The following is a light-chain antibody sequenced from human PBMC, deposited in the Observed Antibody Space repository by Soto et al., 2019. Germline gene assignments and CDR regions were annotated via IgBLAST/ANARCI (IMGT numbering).Light chain of an antibody. J-gene: IGKJ4*01. CDR3: QQRSNWPLN. Sequence: EIVLTQSPATLSLSPGEIATLSCRASQSVSSYLAWYQQKPGQAPMLLIYDASNRATGIPARFSGSGSGTDFTLTISSLEPEDFAVYYCQQRSNWPLNFGGGTKVEIK. V-gene: IGKV3-11*01. CDR1: QSVSSY. CDR2: DAS.